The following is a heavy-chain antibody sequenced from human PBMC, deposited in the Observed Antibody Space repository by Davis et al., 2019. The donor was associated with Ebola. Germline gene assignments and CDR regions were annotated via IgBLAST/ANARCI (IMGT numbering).Heavy chain of an antibody. Sequence: SETLSLTCAVSGASISSRHWWSWIRQPPGKGLEWLGQIYYSGSTNYNPSLKSRVTISVDSSKNQFSLKLDSVTAADTAAYYCARGWDSSGWQNWGQGILVTVSS. CDR3: ARGWDSSGWQN. V-gene: IGHV4-4*02. D-gene: IGHD6-19*01. J-gene: IGHJ4*02. CDR1: GASISSRHW. CDR2: IYYSGST.